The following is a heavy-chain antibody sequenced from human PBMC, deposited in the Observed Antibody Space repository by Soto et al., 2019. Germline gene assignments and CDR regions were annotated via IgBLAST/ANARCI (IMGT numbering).Heavy chain of an antibody. J-gene: IGHJ6*02. CDR3: ARDRRGYCSSTSCYILYYYYGMDV. Sequence: ASVKVSCKSSGYTFTSYGISWVRQAPGQGLEWMGWISAYNGNTNYAQKLQGRVTMTTDTSTSTAYMELRSLRSDDTAVYYCARDRRGYCSSTSCYILYYYYGMDVWGQGTTVTVS. V-gene: IGHV1-18*01. CDR2: ISAYNGNT. D-gene: IGHD2-2*02. CDR1: GYTFTSYG.